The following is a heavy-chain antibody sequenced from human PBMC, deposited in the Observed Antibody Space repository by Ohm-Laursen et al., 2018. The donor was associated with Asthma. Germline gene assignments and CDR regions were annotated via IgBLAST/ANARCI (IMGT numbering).Heavy chain of an antibody. CDR2: ISYDGSNK. J-gene: IGHJ6*02. D-gene: IGHD1-26*01. Sequence: SLRLSCAASGFTFSSYDMHWVRQAPGKGLEWVAVISYDGSNKYYADSVKGRFTISRDNSKNTLYMQMNSLRAEDTAVYHCAKGIVPVYYYGLDVWGQGTTVTVSS. CDR3: AKGIVPVYYYGLDV. CDR1: GFTFSSYD. V-gene: IGHV3-30*18.